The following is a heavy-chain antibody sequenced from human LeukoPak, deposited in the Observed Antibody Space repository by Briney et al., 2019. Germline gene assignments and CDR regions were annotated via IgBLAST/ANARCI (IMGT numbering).Heavy chain of an antibody. CDR1: GGSISSYY. J-gene: IGHJ6*03. CDR2: IYYSGST. CDR3: ARGLKGFWCGYYNPLYYYYYMDV. D-gene: IGHD3-3*01. Sequence: SETLSLTCTVSGGSISSYYWSWIRQPPGKGLEWIGYIYYSGSTNYNPSLKSRVTISVDTSKNQFSLKLSSVTAADTAVYYCARGLKGFWCGYYNPLYYYYYMDVWGKGTTVTVSS. V-gene: IGHV4-59*01.